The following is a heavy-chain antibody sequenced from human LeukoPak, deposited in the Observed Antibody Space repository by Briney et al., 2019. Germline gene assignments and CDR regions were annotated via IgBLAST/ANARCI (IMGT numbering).Heavy chain of an antibody. J-gene: IGHJ4*02. CDR1: GYTFTGYY. CDR3: ARGGYSGYDYGLRVGWLGSGFDY. V-gene: IGHV1-2*02. D-gene: IGHD5-12*01. Sequence: ASVKVSCKASGYTFTGYYMHWVRQAPGQGLEWMGWINPNSGGTNYAQKFQGRVTMTRDTSISTAYMELSRLRSDDTAVYYCARGGYSGYDYGLRVGWLGSGFDYWGQGTLVTVSS. CDR2: INPNSGGT.